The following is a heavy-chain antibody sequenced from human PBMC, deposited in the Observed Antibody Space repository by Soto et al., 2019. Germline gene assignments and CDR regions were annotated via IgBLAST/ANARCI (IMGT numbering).Heavy chain of an antibody. D-gene: IGHD6-13*01. CDR2: IGTAGDT. V-gene: IGHV3-13*01. CDR3: ARGGIEEAGNYIFMDV. CDR1: GFTFSSYD. J-gene: IGHJ6*03. Sequence: EVQLVESGGGLVQPGGSLRLSCAASGFTFSSYDMHWVRQATGKGLEWVSAIGTAGDTYYPGSVKGRFTISRENAKNSSYLQMNSMRAGDTAVYYCARGGIEEAGNYIFMDVWGKGTTVIVSS.